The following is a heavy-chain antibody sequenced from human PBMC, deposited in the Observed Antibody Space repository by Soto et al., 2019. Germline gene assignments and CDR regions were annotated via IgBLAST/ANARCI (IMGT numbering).Heavy chain of an antibody. CDR3: ATAKLLLPWLFDY. V-gene: IGHV3-66*01. J-gene: IGHJ4*02. Sequence: EVQLVESGGGLVQPGGSLRLSCAASGFTVSSNYMTWVRQAPGKGLEWVSAIYSGGSTNYADSVKGRFTISRDDSKNTLFLQMNSLRAEDTAVYYCATAKLLLPWLFDYWGQGTLVTVSS. CDR2: IYSGGST. CDR1: GFTVSSNY. D-gene: IGHD2-15*01.